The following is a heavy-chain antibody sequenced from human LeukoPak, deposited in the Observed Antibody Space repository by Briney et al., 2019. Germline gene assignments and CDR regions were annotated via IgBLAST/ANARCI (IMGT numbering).Heavy chain of an antibody. V-gene: IGHV3-23*01. CDR2: ISGSGGST. J-gene: IGHJ3*02. D-gene: IGHD3-22*01. Sequence: GGSLRLSCAASGFTFSGYAMSWVHQAPGKGLEWVSAISGSGGSTYYADSVKGRFTISRDNSKNTLYLQMNSLRAEDTAVYYCAKDYYDSSGYYPPDAFDIWGQGTMATVSS. CDR3: AKDYYDSSGYYPPDAFDI. CDR1: GFTFSGYA.